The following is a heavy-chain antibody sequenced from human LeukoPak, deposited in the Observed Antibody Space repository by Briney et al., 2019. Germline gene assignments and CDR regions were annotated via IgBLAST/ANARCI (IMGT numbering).Heavy chain of an antibody. V-gene: IGHV4-39*01. D-gene: IGHD3-10*01. CDR3: ARSYGLGSYHTQYNWFDP. Sequence: PSETLSLTCTVSGGSISSSSYYWSWIRQPPGKGLEWIGSIYYSGSTYYNPSLKSRVTISVDTSKNQFSLKLSSVTAADTAVYYCARSYGLGSYHTQYNWFDPWGQGTLVTVSS. J-gene: IGHJ5*02. CDR2: IYYSGST. CDR1: GGSISSSSYY.